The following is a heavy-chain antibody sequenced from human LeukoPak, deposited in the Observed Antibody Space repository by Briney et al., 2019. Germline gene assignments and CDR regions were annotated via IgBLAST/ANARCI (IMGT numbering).Heavy chain of an antibody. Sequence: SGGSLRLSCAASGFTFSSYAMSWVRQAPGEGMEWVSAISGSGGSTYYADSVKGRFTISRDNSKNTLYLQMNSLRAEDTAVYYCAKPLAVDGSGSFDYWGQGTLVTVSS. CDR3: AKPLAVDGSGSFDY. V-gene: IGHV3-23*01. CDR1: GFTFSSYA. CDR2: ISGSGGST. D-gene: IGHD6-19*01. J-gene: IGHJ4*02.